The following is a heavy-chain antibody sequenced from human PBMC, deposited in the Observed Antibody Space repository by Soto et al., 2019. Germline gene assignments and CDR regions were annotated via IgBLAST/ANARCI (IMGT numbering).Heavy chain of an antibody. D-gene: IGHD1-26*01. CDR3: AKCLYSGSYYSLGFDY. J-gene: IGHJ4*02. CDR1: GFTFSSYG. CDR2: ISYDGSNK. V-gene: IGHV3-30*18. Sequence: QVQLVESGGGVVQPGRSLRLSCAASGFTFSSYGMHWVRQAPGKGLEWVAVISYDGSNKYYADSVKGRFTISRDNSKNTLYLQMNSLRAEDTAVYYCAKCLYSGSYYSLGFDYWGQGTLVTVSS.